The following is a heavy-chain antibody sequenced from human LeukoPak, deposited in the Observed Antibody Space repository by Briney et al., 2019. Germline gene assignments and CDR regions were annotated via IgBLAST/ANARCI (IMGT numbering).Heavy chain of an antibody. CDR1: GFTFSRYS. D-gene: IGHD2/OR15-2a*01. CDR2: ISASGDTI. Sequence: GGSLRLSCTASGFTFSRYSMSWVRQAPGKGLEWVSYISASGDTIYYADSVKGRFTISRDNARNSLYLQMNSLRVEDTAVYYCARSFRVGTTNYNWFDPWGQGTLVTVTS. J-gene: IGHJ5*02. CDR3: ARSFRVGTTNYNWFDP. V-gene: IGHV3-48*04.